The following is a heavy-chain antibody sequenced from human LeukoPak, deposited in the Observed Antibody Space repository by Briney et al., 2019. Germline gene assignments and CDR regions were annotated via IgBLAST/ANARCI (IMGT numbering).Heavy chain of an antibody. Sequence: PSETLSLTCTVSGGSISSSSYYWGWIRQPPGKGLEWIGSIYYSGSTYYNPSLKSRVTISVDTSKNQFSLKLSSVTAADTAVYYCARALKQGSIFGVVTRDNWFDPWGQGTLVTVSS. V-gene: IGHV4-39*07. CDR3: ARALKQGSIFGVVTRDNWFDP. CDR1: GGSISSSSYY. CDR2: IYYSGST. D-gene: IGHD3-3*01. J-gene: IGHJ5*02.